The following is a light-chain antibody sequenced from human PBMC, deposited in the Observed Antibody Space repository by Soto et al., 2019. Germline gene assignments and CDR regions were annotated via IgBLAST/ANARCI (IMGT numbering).Light chain of an antibody. CDR1: SSDIGAYNY. J-gene: IGLJ2*01. Sequence: QSVLTQPASVSGSPGQSITISCTGTSSDIGAYNYVSWYQQHPGKVPKLLIYDVSSRPSGISNRFSGSKSGDTASLTISGLQAEDEAHYYCSSYTGSSTLVVFGGGTKLTVL. CDR3: SSYTGSSTLVV. CDR2: DVS. V-gene: IGLV2-14*03.